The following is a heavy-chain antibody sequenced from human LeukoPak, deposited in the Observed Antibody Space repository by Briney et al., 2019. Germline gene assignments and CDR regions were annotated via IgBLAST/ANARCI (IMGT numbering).Heavy chain of an antibody. D-gene: IGHD6-19*01. CDR2: IDHDGGSG. CDR3: TRNSGWYGLS. Sequence: GGSLRLSCTVSGFTLSSYEMSWIRQAPGKGLEWVSSIDHDGGSGHYADSVKGRFTISRDNSNNTLFLHLNSLRGEDTAVYYCTRNSGWYGLSWGQGTLVTVSS. J-gene: IGHJ1*01. CDR1: GFTLSSYE. V-gene: IGHV3-23*01.